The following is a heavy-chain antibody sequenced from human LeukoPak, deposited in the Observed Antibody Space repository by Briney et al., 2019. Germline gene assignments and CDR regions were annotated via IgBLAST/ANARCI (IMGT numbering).Heavy chain of an antibody. CDR1: GGSISRYY. Sequence: SETLSLTCTVSGGSISRYYWSWIRQPPGKGLEWIGYIYYSGSTNYNPSLKSRVTISVDTSKNQFSLKLSSVTAADTAVYYCARHLPTGYCSGGSCPRDAYDIWGQGTMVTVSS. CDR2: IYYSGST. V-gene: IGHV4-59*08. J-gene: IGHJ3*02. D-gene: IGHD2-15*01. CDR3: ARHLPTGYCSGGSCPRDAYDI.